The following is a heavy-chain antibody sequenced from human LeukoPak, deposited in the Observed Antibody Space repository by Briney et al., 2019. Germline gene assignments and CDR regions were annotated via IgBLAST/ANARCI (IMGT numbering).Heavy chain of an antibody. V-gene: IGHV3-53*01. Sequence: GGPLRLSCVASGFTVSSNYMSWVRQAPGKGLEWVSVIYSGGGTYYADSVKGRFTISRDNSKNTLYPQMNSLRVEDTAVYYCARDYGVAVGYWGQGTLVTVSS. CDR1: GFTVSSNY. CDR3: ARDYGVAVGY. J-gene: IGHJ4*02. D-gene: IGHD6-19*01. CDR2: IYSGGGT.